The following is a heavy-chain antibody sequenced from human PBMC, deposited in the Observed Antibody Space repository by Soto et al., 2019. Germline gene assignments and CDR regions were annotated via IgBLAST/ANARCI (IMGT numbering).Heavy chain of an antibody. Sequence: RASVKVSCKASGGTFSSYAISWVRQAPGQGLEWMGGIIPIFGTANYAQKFQGRVTITADESTSTAYMELSSLRSEDTAVYYCARAREYYYDSSGYYGLAYWGQGTLVTVSS. D-gene: IGHD3-22*01. J-gene: IGHJ4*02. CDR2: IIPIFGTA. CDR1: GGTFSSYA. V-gene: IGHV1-69*13. CDR3: ARAREYYYDSSGYYGLAY.